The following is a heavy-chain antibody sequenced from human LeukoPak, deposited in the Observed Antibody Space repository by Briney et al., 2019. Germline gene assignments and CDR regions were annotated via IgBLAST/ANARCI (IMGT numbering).Heavy chain of an antibody. D-gene: IGHD3-10*01. CDR1: GGSISSYY. V-gene: IGHV4-59*12. CDR2: IYYSGST. CDR3: ARDSGTTGEVKFDP. Sequence: KASETLSLTCTVSGGSISSYYWSWIRQPPGKGLEWIGYIYYSGSTNYNPSLKSRVTISVDTSNNQFSLKLRSVTAADTAVYYCARDSGTTGEVKFDPWGQGTLVTVSS. J-gene: IGHJ5*02.